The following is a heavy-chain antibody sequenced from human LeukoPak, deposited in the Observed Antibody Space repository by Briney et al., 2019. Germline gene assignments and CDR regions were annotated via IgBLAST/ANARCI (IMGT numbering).Heavy chain of an antibody. CDR1: GGSISSYY. Sequence: PSETLSLTCTVSGGSISSYYWSWIRQPPGKGLEWIGYIYYSGSTNYNPSLKSRVTISVDTSKNQFSLKLSSVTAADTAAYYCARLGYCSGGSCYYSYYMDVWGKGTTVTVSS. CDR2: IYYSGST. CDR3: ARLGYCSGGSCYYSYYMDV. J-gene: IGHJ6*03. V-gene: IGHV4-59*12. D-gene: IGHD2-15*01.